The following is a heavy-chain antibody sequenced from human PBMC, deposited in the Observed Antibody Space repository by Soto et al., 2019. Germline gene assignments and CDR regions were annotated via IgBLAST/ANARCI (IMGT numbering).Heavy chain of an antibody. CDR2: IRNKGDSGTT. V-gene: IGHV3-15*01. Sequence: EVQLVESGGGLVKPGGSLRLSCAASGFSLRNAWISWVRQSPARWLEWVGLIRNKGDSGTTDYAAPVKGRVSISRDDSKNMVYLQMDSLKIEDTAVYYCATGALGNWGQGTLVTVSS. CDR3: ATGALGN. D-gene: IGHD3-16*01. J-gene: IGHJ4*02. CDR1: GFSLRNAW.